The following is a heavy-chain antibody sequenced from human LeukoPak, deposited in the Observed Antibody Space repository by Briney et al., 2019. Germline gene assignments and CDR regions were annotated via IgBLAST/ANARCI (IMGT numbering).Heavy chain of an antibody. J-gene: IGHJ4*02. D-gene: IGHD3-22*01. Sequence: GGSLRLSCAASGLTFDNYPMHWVRQAPGKGPEWVSGICRNSGCLGYADSVKGRFTISRGDAKNSLYLQINSLRAEDTALYYCAKEGPSSSGYQPLDSWGQGTLVTVSS. CDR3: AKEGPSSSGYQPLDS. V-gene: IGHV3-9*01. CDR1: GLTFDNYP. CDR2: ICRNSGCL.